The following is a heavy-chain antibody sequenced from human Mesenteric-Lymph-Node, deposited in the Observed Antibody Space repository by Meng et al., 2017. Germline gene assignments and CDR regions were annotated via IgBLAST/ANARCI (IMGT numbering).Heavy chain of an antibody. Sequence: GGSLRLSCAVSGFTFSSYAMHWVRQAPGKGLEWVAVIWYDGSNKYYADSVKGRFTISRDNSKNTLYLQMNSLRAEDTAVYYCARGSPLSMRFGESFDYWGQGTLVTVSS. CDR2: IWYDGSNK. CDR1: GFTFSSYA. CDR3: ARGSPLSMRFGESFDY. D-gene: IGHD3-10*01. V-gene: IGHV3-33*08. J-gene: IGHJ4*02.